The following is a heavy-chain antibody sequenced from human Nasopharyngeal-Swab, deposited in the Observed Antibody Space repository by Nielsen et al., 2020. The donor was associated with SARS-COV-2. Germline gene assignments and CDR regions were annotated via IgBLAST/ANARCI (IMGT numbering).Heavy chain of an antibody. CDR3: ARGLIRGIVAGWAISLSSNWFDP. CDR2: INHSGST. D-gene: IGHD3-22*01. J-gene: IGHJ5*02. Sequence: SETLSLTCAVYGGSFSGYYWSWIRQPPGKGLEWIGEINHSGSTNYNPSLKSRVTISVDTSKNQFSLKLSSVTAADTAVYYCARGLIRGIVAGWAISLSSNWFDPWGQGTLVTVSS. CDR1: GGSFSGYY. V-gene: IGHV4-34*01.